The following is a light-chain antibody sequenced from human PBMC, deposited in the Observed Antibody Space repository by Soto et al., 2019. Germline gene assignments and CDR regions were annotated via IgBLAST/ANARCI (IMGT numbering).Light chain of an antibody. V-gene: IGKV1-12*01. Sequence: DIQMTQSPSSVSASLGDRVTITCRASQAIGKWLAWYQQKPGRAPQLLIYAASSLQSGVPSRFSGSGSGEDFTLTISSLQTEDFATYYCQQANSFPPTFGPGTKVDIK. CDR3: QQANSFPPT. J-gene: IGKJ3*01. CDR1: QAIGKW. CDR2: AAS.